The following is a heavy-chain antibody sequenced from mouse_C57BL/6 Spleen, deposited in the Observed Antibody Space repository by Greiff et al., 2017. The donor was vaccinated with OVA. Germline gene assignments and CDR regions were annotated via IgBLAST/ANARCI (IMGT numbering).Heavy chain of an antibody. V-gene: IGHV1-64*01. D-gene: IGHD1-1*01. CDR1: GYTLTSYW. CDR3: ARPLLRSYYFDY. J-gene: IGHJ2*01. Sequence: QVQLQQPGAELVKPGASVKLSCKASGYTLTSYWMHWVKQRPGQGLEWIGMIHPNSGSTNYNEKFKSKATLTVDKSSSTAYMQLSSLTSEDSAVYYCARPLLRSYYFDYWGQGTTLTVSS. CDR2: IHPNSGST.